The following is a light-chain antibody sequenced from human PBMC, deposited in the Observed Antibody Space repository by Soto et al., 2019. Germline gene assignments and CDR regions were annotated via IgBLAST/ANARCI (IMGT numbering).Light chain of an antibody. CDR2: LEGSGNY. V-gene: IGLV4-60*03. J-gene: IGLJ3*02. Sequence: QSVLTQSSSASASLGSSVKLTCTLSSGHSSYIIAWHQQQPGKAPRYLMKLEGSGNYNKGSGVPDRFSGSSSGADRYLSISTLQSEDEADYYCETWDSNTRVFGGGTKLTVL. CDR3: ETWDSNTRV. CDR1: SGHSSYI.